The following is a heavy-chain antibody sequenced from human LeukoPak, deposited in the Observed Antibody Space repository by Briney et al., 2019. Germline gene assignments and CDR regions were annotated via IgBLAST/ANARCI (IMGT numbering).Heavy chain of an antibody. CDR1: GFTFSSYE. J-gene: IGHJ3*02. CDR2: ISSSGSTI. CDR3: ARDNKYSLGAFDI. Sequence: GSLRLSCAASGFTFSSYEMNWVRQAPGKGLGWVSYISSSGSTIYYADSVKGRFTISRDNAKNSLYLEMNSLRAEDTAVYYCARDNKYSLGAFDIWGQGTMVTVSS. V-gene: IGHV3-48*03. D-gene: IGHD5-18*01.